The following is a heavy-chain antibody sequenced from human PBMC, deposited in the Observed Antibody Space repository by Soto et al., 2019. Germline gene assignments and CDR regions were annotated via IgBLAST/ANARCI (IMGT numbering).Heavy chain of an antibody. CDR3: AKEIGYGDATGDYFQH. CDR1: GFTFSSYA. V-gene: IGHV3-23*01. CDR2: ISGSGGSK. J-gene: IGHJ1*01. D-gene: IGHD4-17*01. Sequence: EVQLLESGGGLVQPGGSLRLSCAASGFTFSSYAMSWVRQAPGKGLEWVSAISGSGGSKYYADSVKGRFTISRDNSKNTLYLQMNSLRAKDTAVYYGAKEIGYGDATGDYFQHWGQGTLVTVSS.